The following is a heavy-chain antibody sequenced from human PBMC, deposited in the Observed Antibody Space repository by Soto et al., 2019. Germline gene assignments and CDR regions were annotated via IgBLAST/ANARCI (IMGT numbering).Heavy chain of an antibody. J-gene: IGHJ4*02. Sequence: EVQLVESGGGLVKPGGSLRLSCAASGFTFSSYSMNWVRQAPGKGLEWVSSISSSSSYIYYADSVKGRFTISRDNAKNPPYLQMNCLRAEATAVYYCARAAIAHWGGDCYNSYWGPGTLVTVCS. V-gene: IGHV3-21*01. CDR1: GFTFSSYS. CDR2: ISSSSSYI. D-gene: IGHD2-21*02. CDR3: ARAAIAHWGGDCYNSY.